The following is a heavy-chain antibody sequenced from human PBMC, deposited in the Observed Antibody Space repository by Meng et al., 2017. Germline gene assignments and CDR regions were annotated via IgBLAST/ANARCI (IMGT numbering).Heavy chain of an antibody. CDR3: ARDEDISAAGKLFGDY. CDR2: INPNSGGT. D-gene: IGHD6-13*01. Sequence: QVQLVQLGGEGKEPGAQVKGSCKASGYTFTGYYMHWVRQAPGQGLEWMGRINPNSGGTNYAQKFQGRVTMTRDTSISTAYMELSGLRSDDTAMYYCARDEDISAAGKLFGDYWGQGTLVTVSS. J-gene: IGHJ4*02. CDR1: GYTFTGYY. V-gene: IGHV1-2*06.